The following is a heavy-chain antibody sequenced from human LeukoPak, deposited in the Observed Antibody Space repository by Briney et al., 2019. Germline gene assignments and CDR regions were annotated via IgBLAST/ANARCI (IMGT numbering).Heavy chain of an antibody. Sequence: GASVKVSCKASGYTFTSYDINWVRQATGQGLEWMGWMNPNSGNTGYAQKFQGRVTMTRNTSISTAYMELSSLRSEDTAVYYCARAHLSDYDFWSGYYAYYYYYMDVWGKGTTVTVSS. J-gene: IGHJ6*03. V-gene: IGHV1-8*01. CDR2: MNPNSGNT. CDR3: ARAHLSDYDFWSGYYAYYYYYMDV. CDR1: GYTFTSYD. D-gene: IGHD3-3*01.